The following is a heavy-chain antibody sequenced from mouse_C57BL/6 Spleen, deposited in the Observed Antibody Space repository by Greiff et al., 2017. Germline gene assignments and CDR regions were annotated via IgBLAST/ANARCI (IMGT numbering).Heavy chain of an antibody. CDR1: GYAFSSSW. CDR2: IYPGDGDT. V-gene: IGHV1-82*01. D-gene: IGHD2-5*01. Sequence: VQLQQSGPELVKPGASVKISCKASGYAFSSSWMNWVKQRPGKGLEWIGRIYPGDGDTNYNGKFKGKATLTADKSSSTAYMQLSSLTSEDSAVYFCARGEKAYYSNFFAYWGQGTLVTVSA. CDR3: ARGEKAYYSNFFAY. J-gene: IGHJ3*01.